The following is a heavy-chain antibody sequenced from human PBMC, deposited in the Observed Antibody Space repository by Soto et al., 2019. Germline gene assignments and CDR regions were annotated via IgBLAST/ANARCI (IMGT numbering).Heavy chain of an antibody. V-gene: IGHV3-11*06. CDR1: GFTFSDYY. Sequence: GGSLRLSCAASGFTFSDYYMSWIRQAPGKGLEWVSYISSASTFTKSADSVNGRFTISRDNAKNSLYLEMNSLRAEDTAVYYCARESEDLTSNFDYWGQGTLVTVSS. J-gene: IGHJ4*02. CDR3: ARESEDLTSNFDY. CDR2: ISSASTFT.